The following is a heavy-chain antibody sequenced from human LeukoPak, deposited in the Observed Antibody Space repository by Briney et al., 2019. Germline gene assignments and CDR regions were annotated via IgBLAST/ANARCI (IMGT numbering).Heavy chain of an antibody. D-gene: IGHD3-3*01. V-gene: IGHV3-11*01. CDR1: GFTFSDYY. CDR2: ISSSGSTI. J-gene: IGHJ4*02. Sequence: GGSLRLSCAASGFTFSDYYMSWIRQAQGKGLEWVSYISSSGSTIYYADSVKGRFTISRDNAKNSLYLQMNSLRAEDTAVYYCASRGNFWSGYPSDYWGQGTLVTVSS. CDR3: ASRGNFWSGYPSDY.